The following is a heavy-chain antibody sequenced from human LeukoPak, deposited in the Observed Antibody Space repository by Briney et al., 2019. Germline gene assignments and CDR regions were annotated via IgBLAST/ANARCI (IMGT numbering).Heavy chain of an antibody. CDR1: GYTFTSYG. V-gene: IGHV1-18*01. CDR3: ARDPWAALGYCSGGSCYWFDP. CDR2: ISAYNGNT. Sequence: GASVKVSCKASGYTFTSYGISWVRQAPGQGLEWMGWISAYNGNTNYAQKLQGRVTMTTDTSTSTAYMELRSLRSDDTAVYYCARDPWAALGYCSGGSCYWFDPWGQGTLVTVSS. J-gene: IGHJ5*02. D-gene: IGHD2-15*01.